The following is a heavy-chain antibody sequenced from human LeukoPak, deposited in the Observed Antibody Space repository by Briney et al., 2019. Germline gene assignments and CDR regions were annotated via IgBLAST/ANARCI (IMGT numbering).Heavy chain of an antibody. CDR1: GGSISSHY. CDR2: IYYSGRT. Sequence: PSETLSLTCTVSGGSISSHYWTWIRHPPGKGLEWIGFIYYSGRTRHNPSLQSRITISVDTSENNFSLKLTSVTAADTAVYYCARLLDNDSSGDPDTFDMWGQGTVVTVSS. D-gene: IGHD3-22*01. CDR3: ARLLDNDSSGDPDTFDM. J-gene: IGHJ3*02. V-gene: IGHV4-59*11.